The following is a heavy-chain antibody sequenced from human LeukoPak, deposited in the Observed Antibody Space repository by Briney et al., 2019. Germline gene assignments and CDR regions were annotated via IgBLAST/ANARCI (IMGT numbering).Heavy chain of an antibody. CDR1: GFTFSSYG. V-gene: IGHV3-30*02. CDR2: IRYDGSNK. Sequence: GGSLRLSCAASGFTFSSYGMHWVRQAPGKGLEWVAFIRYDGSNKLYADSVKGRFTISRDNSKNTLYLQMNSLRPEDTAVYYCAKDRVVAGSDFDYWGQGTLVTVSS. D-gene: IGHD6-19*01. J-gene: IGHJ4*02. CDR3: AKDRVVAGSDFDY.